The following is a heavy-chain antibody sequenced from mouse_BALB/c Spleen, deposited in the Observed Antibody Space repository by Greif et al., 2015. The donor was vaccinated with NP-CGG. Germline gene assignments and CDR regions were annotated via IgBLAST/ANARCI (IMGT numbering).Heavy chain of an antibody. Sequence: DVKLVESGGDLVRPGGSLKLSCAASGFTFSSYGMSWVRQTPDKRLEWVATISSGGSYTYYPDSVKGRFTISRDNAKNTLYLQMSSLKSEDTAMYYCARQREFDYWGQGTTLTVSS. J-gene: IGHJ2*01. CDR1: GFTFSSYG. CDR3: ARQREFDY. V-gene: IGHV5-6*02. CDR2: ISSGGSYT.